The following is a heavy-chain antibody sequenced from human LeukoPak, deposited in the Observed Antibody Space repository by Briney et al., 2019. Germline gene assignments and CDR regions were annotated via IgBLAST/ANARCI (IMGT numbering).Heavy chain of an antibody. CDR3: ARGPRITMIVVVD. Sequence: PSEPLSLTCTVSGGSISSSSYYWRWIRQPPGKGLEWIGSIYYSGSTYYNPSLKSRVTISVDTSKNQSSLKLSSVTAADTAVYYCARGPRITMIVVVDWGQGTLVTVSS. V-gene: IGHV4-39*01. CDR1: GGSISSSSYY. J-gene: IGHJ4*02. CDR2: IYYSGST. D-gene: IGHD3-22*01.